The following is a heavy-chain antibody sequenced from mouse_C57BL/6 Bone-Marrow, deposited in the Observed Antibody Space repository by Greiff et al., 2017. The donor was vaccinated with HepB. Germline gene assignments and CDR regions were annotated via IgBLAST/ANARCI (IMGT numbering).Heavy chain of an antibody. CDR1: GFNIKDDY. CDR2: IDPENGDT. V-gene: IGHV14-4*01. J-gene: IGHJ4*01. D-gene: IGHD1-1*01. CDR3: TTGLLYYAMDY. Sequence: VQLQQSGAELVRPGASVKLSCTASGFNIKDDYMHWVKQRPEQGLEWIGWIDPENGDTAYASKFQGKSTITADTSSNTAYLQRSSLTSEDTAVYYVTTGLLYYAMDYWGQGTSVTVSS.